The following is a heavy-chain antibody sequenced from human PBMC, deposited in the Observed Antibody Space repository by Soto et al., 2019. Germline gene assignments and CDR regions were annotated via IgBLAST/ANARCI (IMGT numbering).Heavy chain of an antibody. Sequence: PGGTLRLSCAASGFVFRDYGMHWVRQAPGKGLEGVALITNDGNNEYYRESVKGRFSISRGRSTNTVDLLMNILTPDDTARYYCARYGGYCTMNRCYSYGMDVWGQGTTLTVSS. CDR3: ARYGGYCTMNRCYSYGMDV. V-gene: IGHV3-30*03. CDR2: ITNDGNNE. J-gene: IGHJ6*02. D-gene: IGHD2-8*01. CDR1: GFVFRDYG.